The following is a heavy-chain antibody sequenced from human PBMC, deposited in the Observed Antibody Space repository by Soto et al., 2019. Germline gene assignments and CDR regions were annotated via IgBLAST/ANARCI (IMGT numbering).Heavy chain of an antibody. CDR1: GVGFRSSA. Sequence: GSLRLFFAVSGVGFRSSAIGLVRLAPGRGLEVVSTISACGANTQGAETLRGRFTVVRDNSKDTLHMQINTLRADDTAIYWCAKEGYCSATSCYGGFDFWGQGTVVTVSS. CDR2: ISACGANT. V-gene: IGHV3-23*01. CDR3: AKEGYCSATSCYGGFDF. D-gene: IGHD2-2*01. J-gene: IGHJ3*01.